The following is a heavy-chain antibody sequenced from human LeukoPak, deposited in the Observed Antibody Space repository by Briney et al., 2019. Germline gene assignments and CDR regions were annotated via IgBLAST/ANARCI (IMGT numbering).Heavy chain of an antibody. CDR3: ARDPGGGPYYDFWSGYYTARTYYYGMDV. CDR1: GYTFTSYG. J-gene: IGHJ6*02. V-gene: IGHV1-18*01. CDR2: ISAYNGNT. D-gene: IGHD3-3*01. Sequence: GASVKVSCKASGYTFTSYGISWVRQAPGQGLEWMGWISAYNGNTNYAQKLQGRVTMTTDTSTSTAYMELRSLRSDDTAVYYCARDPGGGPYYDFWSGYYTARTYYYGMDVWGQGTTVTVSS.